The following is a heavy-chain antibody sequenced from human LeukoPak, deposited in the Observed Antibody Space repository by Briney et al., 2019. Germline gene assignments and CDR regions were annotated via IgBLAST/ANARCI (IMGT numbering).Heavy chain of an antibody. Sequence: SGPALVKPTQTLTLTCTFSGFSLSTSGMRVSWIRQLPGKALEWLARIDWDDDKFYSTSLKTRLTISKDTSKNQVVLTMTNMDPVDTATYYCARIYSSGWYDYWGQGTLVTVSS. CDR1: GFSLSTSGMR. V-gene: IGHV2-70*04. CDR2: IDWDDDK. CDR3: ARIYSSGWYDY. J-gene: IGHJ4*02. D-gene: IGHD6-19*01.